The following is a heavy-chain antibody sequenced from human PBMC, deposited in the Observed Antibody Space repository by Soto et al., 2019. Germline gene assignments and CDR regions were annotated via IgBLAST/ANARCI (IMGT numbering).Heavy chain of an antibody. CDR1: GFTFSSYS. J-gene: IGHJ5*02. V-gene: IGHV3-21*01. CDR2: ISSSSSYI. Sequence: GGSLRLSCAASGFTFSSYSMNWVRQAPGKGLEWVSSISSSSSYIYYADSVKGRFTISRDNAKNSLYLQLNSLRAEDTAVSYCAREEYDFWSGPTRSWFDPWGQGTLVTVSS. CDR3: AREEYDFWSGPTRSWFDP. D-gene: IGHD3-3*01.